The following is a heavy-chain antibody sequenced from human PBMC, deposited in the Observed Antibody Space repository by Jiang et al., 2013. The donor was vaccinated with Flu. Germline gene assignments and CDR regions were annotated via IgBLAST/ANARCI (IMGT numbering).Heavy chain of an antibody. Sequence: GAEVKKPGASVKVSCKVSGYTLTELSMHWVRQAPGKGLEWMGGFDPEDGDRNYAQNLQGRVTMTTDTSTSTFYMELRSLRSDDTAVYYCARDQPYDILTGYYSDFDYWGQGTLVTVSS. V-gene: IGHV1-24*01. D-gene: IGHD3-9*01. CDR1: GYTLTELS. CDR2: FDPEDGDR. CDR3: ARDQPYDILTGYYSDFDY. J-gene: IGHJ4*02.